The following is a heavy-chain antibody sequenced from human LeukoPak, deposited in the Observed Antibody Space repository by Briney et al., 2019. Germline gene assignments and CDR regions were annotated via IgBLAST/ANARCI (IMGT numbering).Heavy chain of an antibody. Sequence: AGGSLRLSCAGSGFNFSTYEMNWVRQAPGKGLEWLSYISSRGSSIYYADSVKGRFTISRDNAKNSLYLQMNSLRAEDTAVYFCAIDKALNSWGQGTLVTVSS. CDR2: ISSRGSSI. CDR1: GFNFSTYE. CDR3: AIDKALNS. V-gene: IGHV3-48*03. J-gene: IGHJ4*02.